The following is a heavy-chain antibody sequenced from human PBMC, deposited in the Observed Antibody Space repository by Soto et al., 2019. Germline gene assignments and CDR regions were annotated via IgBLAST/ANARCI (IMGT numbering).Heavy chain of an antibody. CDR3: ARSLVVVTIANWFDP. Sequence: QVQLVQSGAEVKKPGSSVKVSCKASGGTFSSYAISWVRQAPGQGLEWLGGSIPIFGTANYAQKFQGRVTITADDSTSTAYMSLSSLRSEDTAVYYCARSLVVVTIANWFDPWGQGTLVTVSS. V-gene: IGHV1-69*01. D-gene: IGHD3-3*01. J-gene: IGHJ5*02. CDR2: SIPIFGTA. CDR1: GGTFSSYA.